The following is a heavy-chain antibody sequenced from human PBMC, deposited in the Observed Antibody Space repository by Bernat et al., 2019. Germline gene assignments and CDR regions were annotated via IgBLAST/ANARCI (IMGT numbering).Heavy chain of an antibody. CDR3: AKDRQGHSSGWDLFDY. D-gene: IGHD6-19*01. Sequence: VQLVESGGGVVQPGRSLRLSCAASGFTFSSYGMHWVRQAPGKGLEWVAVISYDGSNKYYADSAKGRFTISRDNSKNTLYLQMNSLRAEDTAVYYCAKDRQGHSSGWDLFDYWGQGTLVTVSS. J-gene: IGHJ4*02. V-gene: IGHV3-30*18. CDR2: ISYDGSNK. CDR1: GFTFSSYG.